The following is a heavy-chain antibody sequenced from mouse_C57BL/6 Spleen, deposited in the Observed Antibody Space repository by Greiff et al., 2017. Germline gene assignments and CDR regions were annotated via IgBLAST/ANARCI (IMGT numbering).Heavy chain of an antibody. CDR3: ARWDGSSYGSY. D-gene: IGHD1-1*01. Sequence: EVKLQESGPELVKPGASVKMSCKASGYTFTDYNMHWVKQSHGKSLEWIGYINPNNGGTSYNQKFKGKATLTVNKSSSPAYMELRSLTSEDSAVYYCARWDGSSYGSYWGQGTLVTVSA. J-gene: IGHJ3*01. CDR1: GYTFTDYN. V-gene: IGHV1-22*01. CDR2: INPNNGGT.